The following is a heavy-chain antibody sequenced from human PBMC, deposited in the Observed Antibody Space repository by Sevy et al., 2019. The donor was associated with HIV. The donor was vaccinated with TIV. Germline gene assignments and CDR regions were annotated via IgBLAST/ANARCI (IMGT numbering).Heavy chain of an antibody. CDR2: IKQDGSEK. Sequence: GGYLRLSCAASGFTFSTYAMNWVRQAPGKGLEWVANIKQDGSEKYYVDSVKGRFTISRDNAKNSLYLQMNSLRAEDTAVYYCARVGYSYGWYFDLWGRGTLVTVSS. J-gene: IGHJ2*01. CDR3: ARVGYSYGWYFDL. V-gene: IGHV3-7*01. CDR1: GFTFSTYA. D-gene: IGHD5-18*01.